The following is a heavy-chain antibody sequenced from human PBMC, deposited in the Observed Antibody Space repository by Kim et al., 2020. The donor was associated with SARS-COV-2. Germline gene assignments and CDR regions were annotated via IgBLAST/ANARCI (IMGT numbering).Heavy chain of an antibody. V-gene: IGHV1-46*01. CDR2: INPSGGST. Sequence: ASVKVSCKASGYTFTSYYMHWVRQAPGQGLEWMGIINPSGGSTSYAQKSQGRVTMTRDTSTSTVYMELSSLRSEDTAVYYCAREGSGYDKDYWGQGTLVTVSS. J-gene: IGHJ4*02. CDR1: GYTFTSYY. D-gene: IGHD5-12*01. CDR3: AREGSGYDKDY.